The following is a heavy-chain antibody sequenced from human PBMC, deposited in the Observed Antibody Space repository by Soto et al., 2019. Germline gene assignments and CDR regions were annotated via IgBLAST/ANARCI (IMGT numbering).Heavy chain of an antibody. CDR1: GFTFSNYD. CDR2: IDTAGNT. CDR3: ARERLTYYYDSSSYLFDY. J-gene: IGHJ4*02. D-gene: IGHD3-22*01. V-gene: IGHV3-13*04. Sequence: GGSLRLSCAASGFTFSNYDMHWVRQTTGKGLEWVSAIDTAGNTYYPDSVKGRFTISRENAKNSLFLQMNNLRAGDTAVYYCARERLTYYYDSSSYLFDYWGQGTLVTVSS.